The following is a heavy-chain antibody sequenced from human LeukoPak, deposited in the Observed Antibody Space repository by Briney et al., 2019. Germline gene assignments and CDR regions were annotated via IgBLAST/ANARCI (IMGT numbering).Heavy chain of an antibody. D-gene: IGHD3-22*01. Sequence: GGSLTLSCAASGYSLSTDTANWLRQAPEQGLEWVASSSSSSNHRYYKNSRKGRFARSRDNARNRGHLKMTSLRTEDTAVYYCASRPSDFIDSSVYYNFWGQGTRVSVSS. J-gene: IGHJ4*02. CDR2: SSSSSNHR. CDR1: GYSLSTDT. V-gene: IGHV3-21*01. CDR3: ASRPSDFIDSSVYYNF.